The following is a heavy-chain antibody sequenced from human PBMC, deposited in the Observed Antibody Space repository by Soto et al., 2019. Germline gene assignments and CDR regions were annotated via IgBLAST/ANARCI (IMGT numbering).Heavy chain of an antibody. CDR3: ARSLPGGTVFYMDI. CDR2: IHYSGTA. J-gene: IGHJ6*03. Sequence: QLQLRESGPGLVQPAQTLSLTCTVAGGSITGGFSYWTWVRQHPGQGLEGGGHIHYSGTAYYNPSGKSRVALSVDTSQNRLSLTLSSVTAAETAIYFCARSLPGGTVFYMDIWGEGTTVTVSS. D-gene: IGHD1-26*01. V-gene: IGHV4-31*03. CDR1: GGSITGGFSY.